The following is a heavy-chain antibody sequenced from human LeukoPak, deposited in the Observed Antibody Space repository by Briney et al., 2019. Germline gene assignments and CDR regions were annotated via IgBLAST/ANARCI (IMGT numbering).Heavy chain of an antibody. V-gene: IGHV1-46*01. J-gene: IGHJ6*03. CDR3: ARDHPIAAAGTYYYYYMDV. D-gene: IGHD6-13*01. CDR1: GYTFTSYH. Sequence: ASVKVSCKASGYTFTSYHMHWVRQTPGQGLEWMGIINPSGGTTNYAQKFRGRVTMTRDMSTSTVYMELSSLRSEDTAVYYCARDHPIAAAGTYYYYYMDVWGKGTTVTISS. CDR2: INPSGGTT.